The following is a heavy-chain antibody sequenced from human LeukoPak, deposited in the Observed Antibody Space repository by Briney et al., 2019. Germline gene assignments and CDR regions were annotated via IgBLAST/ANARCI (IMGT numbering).Heavy chain of an antibody. D-gene: IGHD7-27*01. CDR3: ARVVSNWGWLDAFDI. CDR1: GFTLSSYE. J-gene: IGHJ3*02. CDR2: ISSSGSTI. V-gene: IGHV3-48*03. Sequence: GGSLRLSCAASGFTLSSYEMNWVRQAPGKGLEWVSYISSSGSTIYYADSVKGRFTISRDSAKNSLYLQMNTLRAEDTAVYYCARVVSNWGWLDAFDIWGQGTMVTVSS.